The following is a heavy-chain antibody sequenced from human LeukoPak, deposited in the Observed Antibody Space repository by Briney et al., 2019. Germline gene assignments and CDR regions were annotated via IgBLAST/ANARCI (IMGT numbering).Heavy chain of an antibody. Sequence: SETLSLTCTVSGGSISSSGYYWGWIRQPPGKGLEWIGSIYYSGSTYYNPSLKSRTTTSVDASNNLFSLKLSSVTAADTAVYYCARHLYFSGGSCYSHAFDIRGQGTMVTVPS. D-gene: IGHD2-15*01. CDR2: IYYSGST. J-gene: IGHJ3*02. V-gene: IGHV4-39*01. CDR1: GGSISSSGYY. CDR3: ARHLYFSGGSCYSHAFDI.